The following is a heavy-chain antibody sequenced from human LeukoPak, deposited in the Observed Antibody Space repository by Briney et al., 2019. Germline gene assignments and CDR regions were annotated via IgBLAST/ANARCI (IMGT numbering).Heavy chain of an antibody. CDR2: INPNSGGT. V-gene: IGHV1-2*02. CDR3: ARNGYYGGECDP. Sequence: ASVTVSCKASGYTFTGYYMHWVRQAPGQGLEWMGWINPNSGGTNYAQKFQGRVTMTRDTSISTAYMELSRLRSDDTAVYYCARNGYYGGECDPWGQGTLVTVSS. D-gene: IGHD3-3*01. J-gene: IGHJ5*02. CDR1: GYTFTGYY.